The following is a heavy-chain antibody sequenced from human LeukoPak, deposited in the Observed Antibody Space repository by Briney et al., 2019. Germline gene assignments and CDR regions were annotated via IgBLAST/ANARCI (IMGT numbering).Heavy chain of an antibody. CDR1: GYSISSGYY. CDR3: SGYDSSGYYPLSIFY. J-gene: IGHJ4*02. CDR2: IYHSGST. Sequence: SETLSLTCAVSGYSISSGYYWGWIRQPPGKGLEWIGSIYHSGSTYYNPSLKSRVTISVDTSKNQFSLKLSSVAAADTAVYYCSGYDSSGYYPLSIFYWGQGTLVTVSS. D-gene: IGHD3-22*01. V-gene: IGHV4-38-2*01.